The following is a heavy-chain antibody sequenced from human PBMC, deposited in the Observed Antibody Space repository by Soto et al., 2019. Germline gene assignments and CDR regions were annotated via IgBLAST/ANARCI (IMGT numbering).Heavy chain of an antibody. J-gene: IGHJ6*02. CDR3: AXDQSSWGKHPYYYGMDV. CDR1: GYTFTGYY. CDR2: INPNSGGT. D-gene: IGHD6-13*01. V-gene: IGHV1-2*02. Sequence: GASVKVSCKDSGYTFTGYYMHWVRQAPGQGLEWMGWINPNSGGTNYVQKFQGRVTMTRDTSISTAYMELSRLRSDDTAVYYCAXDQSSWGKHPYYYGMDVWGQGTTVTVSS.